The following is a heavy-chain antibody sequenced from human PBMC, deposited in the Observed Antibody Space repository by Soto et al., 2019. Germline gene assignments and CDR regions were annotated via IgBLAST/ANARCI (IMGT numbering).Heavy chain of an antibody. CDR2: INPGDSDK. CDR3: VRPDSNGWYDY. CDR1: GYSFSSLW. D-gene: IGHD6-19*01. Sequence: GESLEIYCKASGYSFSSLWINWVRQMPGKGLEWVGIINPGDSDKRYSPSFEGQVALSADKSINTAYLQWNSLKAADTAMYYCVRPDSNGWYDYWGQGRLVTVSS. J-gene: IGHJ4*02. V-gene: IGHV5-51*01.